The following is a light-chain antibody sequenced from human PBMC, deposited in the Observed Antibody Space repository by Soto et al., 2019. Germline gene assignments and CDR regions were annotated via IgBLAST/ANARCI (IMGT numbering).Light chain of an antibody. V-gene: IGLV2-8*01. CDR3: SSYAGSVL. CDR2: EVS. J-gene: IGLJ2*01. Sequence: QSALTQPPSASGSPGQSVTISCTGTSSDVGGYNYVSWYQQHPGKAPKLMIFEVSKRPSGVPDRFSGSKSGNTASLTVSGLQAEDEADYYCSSYAGSVLFGGGTKVT. CDR1: SSDVGGYNY.